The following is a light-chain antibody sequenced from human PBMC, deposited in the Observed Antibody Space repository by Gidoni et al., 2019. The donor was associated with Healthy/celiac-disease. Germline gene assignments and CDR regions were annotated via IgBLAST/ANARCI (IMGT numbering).Light chain of an antibody. CDR3: SSYTSSSTRV. CDR1: SCDVGGYHY. CDR2: DVS. V-gene: IGLV2-14*03. Sequence: QSALTQPASVSGSPGQSITISCTGTSCDVGGYHYVSWYPQPPGKATNLMIYDVSNRPSGFSNRFSGSKSGNTASLTISGLQAEDEADYYCSSYTSSSTRVFGGGTKLTVL. J-gene: IGLJ2*01.